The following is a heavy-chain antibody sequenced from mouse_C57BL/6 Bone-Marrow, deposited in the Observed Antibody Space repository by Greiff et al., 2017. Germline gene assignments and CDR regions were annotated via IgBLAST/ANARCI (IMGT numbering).Heavy chain of an antibody. V-gene: IGHV1-64*01. J-gene: IGHJ1*03. D-gene: IGHD1-1*01. CDR1: GYTFTSYW. CDR2: IHPNSGST. CDR3: ARWNYGSSRWYFDV. Sequence: VQLQQPGAELVKPGASVKLSCKASGYTFTSYWMHWVKQRPGQGLEWIGMIHPNSGSTNYNEKFKSKATLTVDKSSSTAYMQLISLTSEDSAVYYCARWNYGSSRWYFDVWGTGTTVTVSS.